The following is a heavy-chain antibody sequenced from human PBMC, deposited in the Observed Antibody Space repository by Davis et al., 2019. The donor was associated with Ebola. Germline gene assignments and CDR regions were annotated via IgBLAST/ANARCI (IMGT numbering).Heavy chain of an antibody. V-gene: IGHV2-5*02. CDR2: IYWDDDK. D-gene: IGHD6-19*01. CDR1: GFSLSTSGVG. Sequence: SGPTLVKPTQTLTLTCTFSGFSLSTSGVGVGWIRQPPGKALEWLALIYWDDDKRYSPSLKSRLTITKDTSKNQVVLTMTNMDPVDTATYYCAQSDSSGWYGRFDYWGQGTLVTVSS. J-gene: IGHJ4*02. CDR3: AQSDSSGWYGRFDY.